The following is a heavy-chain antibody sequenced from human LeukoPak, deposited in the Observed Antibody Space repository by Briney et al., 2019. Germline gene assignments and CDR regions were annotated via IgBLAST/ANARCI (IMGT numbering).Heavy chain of an antibody. CDR2: ISWNSGSI. CDR3: AKGLSSSWYGYFDY. J-gene: IGHJ4*02. V-gene: IGHV3-9*03. D-gene: IGHD6-13*01. Sequence: GGSLRLSCAASGFTLDDYAIHWVRQAPGKGLEWVSGISWNSGSIGYADSVKGRFTISRDNAKKSLYLQMHSLRAEDMALYYCAKGLSSSWYGYFDYWGQGTLVTVSS. CDR1: GFTLDDYA.